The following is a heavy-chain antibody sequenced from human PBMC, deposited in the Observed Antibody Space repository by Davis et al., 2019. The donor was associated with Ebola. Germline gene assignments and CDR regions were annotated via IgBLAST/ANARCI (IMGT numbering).Heavy chain of an antibody. Sequence: PGGSLRLSCAASGVTFPNHAMTWVRQAPGKGLEWVSTISGGGTNTHYADSVKGRFAISRDNSKNTLYLQMNSLRAEDTAIYYCATDPSDGYGMDVWGQGTTVTVSS. J-gene: IGHJ6*02. CDR1: GVTFPNHA. CDR3: ATDPSDGYGMDV. V-gene: IGHV3-23*01. CDR2: ISGGGTNT. D-gene: IGHD2-21*01.